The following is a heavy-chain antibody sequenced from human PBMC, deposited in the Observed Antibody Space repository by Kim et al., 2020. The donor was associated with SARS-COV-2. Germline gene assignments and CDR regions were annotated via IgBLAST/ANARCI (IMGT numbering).Heavy chain of an antibody. CDR2: INYSGST. J-gene: IGHJ4*01. V-gene: IGHV4-39*01. CDR1: GGSISSSSYY. D-gene: IGHD3-3*02. Sequence: SETLSLTCTVSGGSISSSSYYWGWIGPRPGKGLEWIGCINYSGSTYYNPSLKSRVTISVDTSKNQFSLKLSPVTAADTAVYYCASFPHHFVSGFSYYFD. CDR3: ASFPHHFVSGFSYYFD.